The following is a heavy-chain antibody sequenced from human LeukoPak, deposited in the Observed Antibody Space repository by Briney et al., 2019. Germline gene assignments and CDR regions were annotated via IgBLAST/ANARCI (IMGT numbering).Heavy chain of an antibody. CDR3: ARGDLRYFDWLLYPGLGFDY. D-gene: IGHD3-9*01. Sequence: GASVKVCCKASGGPFASYAISWLRQAPGQGLEWMGRIIPILGIANYAQKFQGRVTITADKSTSTAYMELSSLRSEDTAVYYCARGDLRYFDWLLYPGLGFDYWGQGTLVTVSS. CDR1: GGPFASYA. J-gene: IGHJ4*02. CDR2: IIPILGIA. V-gene: IGHV1-69*04.